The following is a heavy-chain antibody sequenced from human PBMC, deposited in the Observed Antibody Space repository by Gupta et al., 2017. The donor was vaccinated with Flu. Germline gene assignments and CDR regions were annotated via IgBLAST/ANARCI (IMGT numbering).Heavy chain of an antibody. V-gene: IGHV6-1*01. CDR3: ARDPGGVTSSPNWFDP. CDR1: GDSVSSNSAA. D-gene: IGHD3-16*01. J-gene: IGHJ5*02. CDR2: TYYRSKWDN. Sequence: QVQLQQSGPGLVKPSQTLSLTCAISGDSVSSNSAAWNWIRQSPSRGLEWLGRTYYRSKWDNDYAVSVRSRITSNPDTSKNQLSLQLNSVTPEDTAVYYCARDPGGVTSSPNWFDPWGQGTLVTVSS.